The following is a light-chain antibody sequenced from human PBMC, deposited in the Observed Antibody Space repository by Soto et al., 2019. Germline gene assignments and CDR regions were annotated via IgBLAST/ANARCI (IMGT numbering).Light chain of an antibody. CDR3: QQHGQWPIT. CDR2: GIS. Sequence: EIVMTQSPATLSVSPGERATLSCRASQSVNSNYLAWYQQKPGQAPRLLIYGISKRATDIPDRFSGSGSGTEFTLTISSLQSEDSATYYCQQHGQWPITFGQGTRLEIK. V-gene: IGKV3D-15*01. CDR1: QSVNSN. J-gene: IGKJ5*01.